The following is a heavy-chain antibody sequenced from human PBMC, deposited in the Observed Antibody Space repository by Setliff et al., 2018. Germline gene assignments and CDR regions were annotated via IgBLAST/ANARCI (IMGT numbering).Heavy chain of an antibody. Sequence: GGSLRLSCEASGFTFSTYWMSWVRQAPGKGPEWVANIKQDGSETYYVDSVKGRFTLSRDNAKSSLYLQMNSLRAEDTALYYCARVGCSGGSCYGRSYYYMDVWGKGTTVTVSS. CDR3: ARVGCSGGSCYGRSYYYMDV. CDR2: IKQDGSET. CDR1: GFTFSTYW. J-gene: IGHJ6*03. D-gene: IGHD2-15*01. V-gene: IGHV3-7*03.